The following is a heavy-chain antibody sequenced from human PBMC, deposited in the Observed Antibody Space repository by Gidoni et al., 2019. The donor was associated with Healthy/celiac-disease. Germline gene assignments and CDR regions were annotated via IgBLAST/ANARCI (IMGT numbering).Heavy chain of an antibody. V-gene: IGHV3-23*01. CDR1: GFTFSSYA. CDR2: ISGSGGST. CDR3: AKGRPYYDSSGGDY. J-gene: IGHJ4*02. Sequence: EVQLLESGGGLVQPGGSLTLSCAASGFTFSSYAMSWVRQAPGKGLGWVSAISGSGGSTYYADSVKGRCTISRDNSKNTLYLQMNSLRAEDTAVYYCAKGRPYYDSSGGDYWGQGTLVTVSS. D-gene: IGHD3-22*01.